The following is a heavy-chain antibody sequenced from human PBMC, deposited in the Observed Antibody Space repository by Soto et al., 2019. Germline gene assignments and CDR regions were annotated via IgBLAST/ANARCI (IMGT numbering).Heavy chain of an antibody. CDR3: ARDFYYGSGSYYNPTNWFDP. Sequence: PSETLSLTCTVSGGSISSSSYYWGWIRQPPGKGLEWIGSIYYSGSTYYNPSLKSRVTISVDTSKNQFSLKLSSVTAADTAVYYCARDFYYGSGSYYNPTNWFDPWGQGTLVTVSS. J-gene: IGHJ5*02. V-gene: IGHV4-39*02. D-gene: IGHD3-10*01. CDR2: IYYSGST. CDR1: GGSISSSSYY.